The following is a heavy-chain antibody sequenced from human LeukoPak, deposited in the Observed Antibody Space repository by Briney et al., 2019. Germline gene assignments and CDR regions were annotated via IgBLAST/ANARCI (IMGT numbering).Heavy chain of an antibody. CDR3: AAHTPRGVATAFDY. Sequence: PGRSLRLSCAASGFTFSSYAMSWVRQAQGKGLEWVTAISGSGGSTYYADSVKGRFTISRDNSKNTLYLQMNSLRAEDTAVYYCAAHTPRGVATAFDYWGQGTLVTVSS. V-gene: IGHV3-23*01. D-gene: IGHD1-14*01. CDR1: GFTFSSYA. J-gene: IGHJ4*02. CDR2: ISGSGGST.